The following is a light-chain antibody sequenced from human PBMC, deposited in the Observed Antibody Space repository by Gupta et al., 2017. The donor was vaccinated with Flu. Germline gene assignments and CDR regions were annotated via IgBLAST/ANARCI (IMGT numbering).Light chain of an antibody. CDR3: CSYAGGYAHVI. CDR2: EVS. Sequence: QSALPQPRSVSGSPGQSVTISCTGTSSDIGAYNYVSWYQHHPGKAPKLMISEVSKRPSGVPDRFSGSKSGNTAALTISGLQAEDEADYYCCSYAGGYAHVIFGGGTKLTVL. V-gene: IGLV2-11*01. J-gene: IGLJ2*01. CDR1: SSDIGAYNY.